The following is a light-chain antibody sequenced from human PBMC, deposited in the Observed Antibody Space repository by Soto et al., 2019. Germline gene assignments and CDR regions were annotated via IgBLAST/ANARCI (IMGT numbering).Light chain of an antibody. CDR2: EVS. J-gene: IGLJ2*01. V-gene: IGLV2-23*02. CDR3: CSYAGSSPP. CDR1: SSDVGSYNL. Sequence: QSALTQPASVSGSPGQSITISCTGTSSDVGSYNLVSWYQQHPGKAPKLMIYEVSTRPSGVSNRFSGSKSGNTAALTISGLQAEDEADYSCCSYAGSSPPLGGGTKLTVL.